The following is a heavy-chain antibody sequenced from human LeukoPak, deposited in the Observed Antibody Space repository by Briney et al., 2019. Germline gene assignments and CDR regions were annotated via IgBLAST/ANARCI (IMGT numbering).Heavy chain of an antibody. CDR1: GYSISSGYY. Sequence: SETLSLTCAVSGYSISSGYYWGWIRQPPGKGLEWIGSIYYSGSTYYNPSLKSRVTISVDTSKNQFSLKLSSVTAADTAVYYCARPSYDFWSGYPHWFDPWGQGTLVTVSS. D-gene: IGHD3-3*01. CDR3: ARPSYDFWSGYPHWFDP. CDR2: IYYSGST. J-gene: IGHJ5*02. V-gene: IGHV4-38-2*01.